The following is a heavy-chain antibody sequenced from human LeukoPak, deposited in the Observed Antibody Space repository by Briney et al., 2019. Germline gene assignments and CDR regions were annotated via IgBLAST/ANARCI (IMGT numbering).Heavy chain of an antibody. CDR1: GFTLSSYA. CDR3: VRDWGYDSSGYWQKYFDT. CDR2: ISDTGNT. Sequence: PGGSLRLSCAASGFTLSSYAMSWVRQAPGKGLEWVSAISDTGNTYHADSVKGRFTISRDNAKNTVYLQMNSLRAEDTAVYYCVRDWGYDSSGYWQKYFDTWGQGTLVTVSS. J-gene: IGHJ4*02. D-gene: IGHD3-22*01. V-gene: IGHV3-23*01.